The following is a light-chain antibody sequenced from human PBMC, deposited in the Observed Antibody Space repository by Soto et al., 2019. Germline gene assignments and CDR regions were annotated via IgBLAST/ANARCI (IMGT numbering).Light chain of an antibody. CDR2: GNN. V-gene: IGLV1-40*01. CDR3: QSYDTSMSGGV. J-gene: IGLJ1*01. Sequence: QSVLTQPPSVSGAPGQRVTISCTGSSSSIGAGYDVHWYQHLPGTAPKLLIYGNNNRPSGVPDRFSASKSGTSASLAITGLQAEDEADYYCQSYDTSMSGGVFGTGTKGPVL. CDR1: SSSIGAGYD.